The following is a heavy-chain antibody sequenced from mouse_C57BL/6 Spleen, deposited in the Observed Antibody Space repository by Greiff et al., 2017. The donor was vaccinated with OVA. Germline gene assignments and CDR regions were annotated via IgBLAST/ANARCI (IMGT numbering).Heavy chain of an antibody. Sequence: EVKVEESGGGLVKPGGSLKLSCAASGFTFSDYGMHWVRQAPEKGLEWVAYISSGSSTIYYADTVKGRFTISRDNAKNTLFLQMTSLRSEDTAMYYCARLLWGSYYAMDYWGQGTSVTVSS. CDR1: GFTFSDYG. J-gene: IGHJ4*01. CDR3: ARLLWGSYYAMDY. D-gene: IGHD1-1*02. V-gene: IGHV5-17*01. CDR2: ISSGSSTI.